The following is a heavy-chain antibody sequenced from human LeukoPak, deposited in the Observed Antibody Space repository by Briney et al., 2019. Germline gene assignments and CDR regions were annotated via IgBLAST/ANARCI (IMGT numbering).Heavy chain of an antibody. Sequence: ASVKVSCKASGYTFTSYDINWVRQAPGQGLEWMGWMNPNSGNTGYAQKFQGRVTMTRNTSISTAYMELSSLRSEDTAVYYCARNAGSLLVRGGTNYYYYMDVWGKGTTVTISS. J-gene: IGHJ6*03. CDR3: ARNAGSLLVRGGTNYYYYMDV. CDR1: GYTFTSYD. CDR2: MNPNSGNT. V-gene: IGHV1-8*01. D-gene: IGHD3-10*01.